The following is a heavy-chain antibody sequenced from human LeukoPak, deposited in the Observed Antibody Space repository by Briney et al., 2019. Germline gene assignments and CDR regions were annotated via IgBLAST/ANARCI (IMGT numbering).Heavy chain of an antibody. CDR1: GFAFSSYS. J-gene: IGHJ3*02. Sequence: PGGSLRLSCAASGFAFSSYSMNWVRQAPGKGLEWVSYSRNSQNIYYAASVEGRFTISRDNARNSLYLQMNSLRDEDTAVYYCARDSAYAFDIWGQGTEVTVSS. CDR2: SRNSQNI. D-gene: IGHD1-26*01. CDR3: ARDSAYAFDI. V-gene: IGHV3-48*02.